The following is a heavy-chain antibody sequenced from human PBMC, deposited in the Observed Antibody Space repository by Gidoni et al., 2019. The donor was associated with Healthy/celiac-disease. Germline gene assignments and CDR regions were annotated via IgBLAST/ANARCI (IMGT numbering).Heavy chain of an antibody. J-gene: IGHJ5*02. CDR1: GFTFSSYS. CDR2: ISSSSSYI. V-gene: IGHV3-21*01. Sequence: EVQLVESGGGVVKPGGPLRLPCAASGFTFSSYSMTWVRQAPGKGLGLVSSISSSSSYIYYADSVKGRFTISRDNAKNSLYLQMNSLRAEDTAVYYCARDFVGLAARPEYNWFDPWGQGTLVTVSS. D-gene: IGHD6-6*01. CDR3: ARDFVGLAARPEYNWFDP.